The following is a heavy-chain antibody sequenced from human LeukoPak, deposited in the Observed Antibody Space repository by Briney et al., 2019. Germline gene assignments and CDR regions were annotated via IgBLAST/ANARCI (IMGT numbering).Heavy chain of an antibody. CDR3: SRGSAFDC. D-gene: IGHD6-6*01. V-gene: IGHV6-1*01. Sequence: SQTLSLTCAISGDSVSSNSASWNWSRQSPSRGLEWLGRTYYRSKWYYDYAASVKSRITINPDTTKNQFSLQLNSVTPEDTAVYYCSRGSAFDCWGQGTLVTVSS. CDR2: TYYRSKWYY. CDR1: GDSVSSNSAS. J-gene: IGHJ4*02.